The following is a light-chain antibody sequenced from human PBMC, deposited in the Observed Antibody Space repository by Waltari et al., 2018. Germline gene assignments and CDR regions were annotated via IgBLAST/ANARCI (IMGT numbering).Light chain of an antibody. J-gene: IGLJ3*02. CDR3: CSYAGSYTWV. CDR2: DVS. CDR1: SSDVGGYNY. Sequence: QSAPTQPRSVSGSPGQSVPISCTGTSSDVGGYNYVSWYQQHPGKAPKLMIYDVSKRPSGVPDRFSGSKSGNTASLTISGLQAEDEADYYCCSYAGSYTWVFGGGTKLTVL. V-gene: IGLV2-11*01.